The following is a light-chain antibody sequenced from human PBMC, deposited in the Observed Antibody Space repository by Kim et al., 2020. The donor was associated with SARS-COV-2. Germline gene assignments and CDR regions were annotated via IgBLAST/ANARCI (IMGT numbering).Light chain of an antibody. CDR2: GVF. J-gene: IGKJ2*01. V-gene: IGKV3-15*01. Sequence: VSPGERSTRSGRASESVSSNLAWYQQKPGQAPRLLIYGVFTRATGIPARFSGSGSGTEFTLTISSLQSEDFAVYYCQQYHNWPPYTFGQGTKLE. CDR1: ESVSSN. CDR3: QQYHNWPPYT.